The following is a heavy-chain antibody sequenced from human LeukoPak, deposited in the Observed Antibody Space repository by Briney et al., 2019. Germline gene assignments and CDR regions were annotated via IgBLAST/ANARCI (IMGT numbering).Heavy chain of an antibody. D-gene: IGHD2-21*02. J-gene: IGHJ1*01. Sequence: GGSLRLSCAASGFTFSSYAMSWVRQAPGKGLEWVSAISGSGGSTYYADSVKGRFTISRDNSKNTLYLQMNSLRADDTAVYYCAKFPLSYCGGDCYTIEYFQHWGQGTLVTVSS. CDR2: ISGSGGST. V-gene: IGHV3-23*01. CDR1: GFTFSSYA. CDR3: AKFPLSYCGGDCYTIEYFQH.